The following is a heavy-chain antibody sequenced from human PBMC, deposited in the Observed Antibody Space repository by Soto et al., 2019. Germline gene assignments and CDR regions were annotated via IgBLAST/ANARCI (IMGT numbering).Heavy chain of an antibody. J-gene: IGHJ6*02. D-gene: IGHD3-10*01. CDR1: GFTFSSYA. CDR3: ATGRGVNFYYGMDV. Sequence: SGGSLRLSCAASGFTFSSYAMSWVRQAPGKGLEWVSAISGSGGSTYYADSVKGRFTISRDNSKNTLYLQMNSLRAEDTAAYYCATGRGVNFYYGMDVWGQGTTVTVS. CDR2: ISGSGGST. V-gene: IGHV3-23*01.